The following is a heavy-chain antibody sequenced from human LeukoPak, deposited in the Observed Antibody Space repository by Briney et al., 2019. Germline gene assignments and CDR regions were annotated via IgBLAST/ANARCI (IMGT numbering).Heavy chain of an antibody. CDR2: IYYSGST. D-gene: IGHD3-22*01. CDR1: GGSISSYY. V-gene: IGHV4-59*01. CDR3: AKTNYDSSGYYFDY. Sequence: SQTLSLTCTVSGGSISSYYWSWIRQPPGKGLEWIGYIYYSGSTNYNPSLKSRVTISVDTSKNQFSLKLSSVTAADTAVYYCAKTNYDSSGYYFDYWGQGTLVTVSS. J-gene: IGHJ4*02.